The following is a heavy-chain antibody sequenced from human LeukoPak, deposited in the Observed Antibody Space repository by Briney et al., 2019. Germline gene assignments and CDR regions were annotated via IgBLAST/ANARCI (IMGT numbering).Heavy chain of an antibody. Sequence: PGGSLRLSCAASGFTFSSYWMSWVRQAPGKGLEWVANIKQDGSEKYYVDSVKGRFTISRDNAKNSLYLQMNSLRAEDTAVYYCARGDTAMVATDFDYWGQGTLVTVSS. CDR3: ARGDTAMVATDFDY. D-gene: IGHD5-18*01. J-gene: IGHJ4*02. V-gene: IGHV3-7*01. CDR1: GFTFSSYW. CDR2: IKQDGSEK.